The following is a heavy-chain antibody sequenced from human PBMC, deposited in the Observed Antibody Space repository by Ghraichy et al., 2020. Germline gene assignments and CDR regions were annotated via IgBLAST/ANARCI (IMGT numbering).Heavy chain of an antibody. Sequence: ETLSLTCAASGFTISSCWMHWVRQAPGKGLVWVSRINEDGSDTTYAGSVKGRFSISRDSAKNTVYLQMNSLGAEDAAIYYCARAAPCCVGTTCLDSWGQGTLFPVSS. D-gene: IGHD2-21*01. CDR2: INEDGSDT. CDR3: ARAAPCCVGTTCLDS. J-gene: IGHJ4*02. V-gene: IGHV3-74*03. CDR1: GFTISSCW.